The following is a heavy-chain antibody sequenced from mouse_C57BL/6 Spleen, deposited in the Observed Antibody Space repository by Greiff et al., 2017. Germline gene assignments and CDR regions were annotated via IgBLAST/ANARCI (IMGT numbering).Heavy chain of an antibody. J-gene: IGHJ2*01. V-gene: IGHV5-16*01. CDR2: INYDGSST. D-gene: IGHD2-1*01. CDR3: ARDYYGNFYFDY. Sequence: EVQLMESEGGLVQPGSSMKLSCTASGFTFSDYYMAWVRQVPEKGLEWVANINYDGSSTYYLDSLKSRFIISRDNAKNILYLQMSSLKSEDTATYYCARDYYGNFYFDYWGQGTTLTVSS. CDR1: GFTFSDYY.